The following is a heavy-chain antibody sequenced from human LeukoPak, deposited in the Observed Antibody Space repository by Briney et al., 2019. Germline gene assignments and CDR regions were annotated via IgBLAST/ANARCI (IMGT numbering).Heavy chain of an antibody. CDR2: VYYTGST. Sequence: SETLSLTCTVSGDSAGDSFSNRNYYWGWIRQPPGEGLEWIGTVYYTGSTCYNPSLESRVTMSRDTSKTQFSLKLNSVTAADTALYYCASLYFSGWGSFPDYWGQGILVTVSS. D-gene: IGHD2-15*01. CDR3: ASLYFSGWGSFPDY. V-gene: IGHV4-39*01. J-gene: IGHJ4*02. CDR1: GDSAGDSFSNRNYY.